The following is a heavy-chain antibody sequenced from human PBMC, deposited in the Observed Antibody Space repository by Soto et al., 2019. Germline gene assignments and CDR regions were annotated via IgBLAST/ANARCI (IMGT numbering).Heavy chain of an antibody. CDR3: AMGTYKYAYYFDY. CDR2: IIPVVGTV. J-gene: IGHJ4*02. CDR1: GGTFNSYG. Sequence: QVRLVQSGAEVKKPGSSVKVSCKAAGGTFNSYGISWVRQAPGQGLEWLGGIIPVVGTVNYAQKFQGRVNITADESTSTAYVELSSLRSEDTAVFYCAMGTYKYAYYFDYWGQGTLVTVSS. D-gene: IGHD2-8*01. V-gene: IGHV1-69*01.